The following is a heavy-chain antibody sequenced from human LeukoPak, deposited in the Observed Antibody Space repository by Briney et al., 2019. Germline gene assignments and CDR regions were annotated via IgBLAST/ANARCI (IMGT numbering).Heavy chain of an antibody. V-gene: IGHV3-74*01. CDR1: GFSFSGHW. CDR3: ARGPNSNWSGLDF. D-gene: IGHD6-6*01. CDR2: ISPTGSTT. Sequence: PGGSLRLSCTASGFSFSGHWMYWARQLPGKGLVWVSRISPTGSTTSYADSVKGRFTVSRGNAKNTLYLQVNNLRAEDTAVYYCARGPNSNWSGLDFWGQGTLLTVSS. J-gene: IGHJ4*02.